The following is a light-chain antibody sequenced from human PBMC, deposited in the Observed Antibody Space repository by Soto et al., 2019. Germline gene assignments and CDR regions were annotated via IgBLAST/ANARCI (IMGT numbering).Light chain of an antibody. J-gene: IGKJ1*01. CDR1: QSVSTR. V-gene: IGKV1-5*02. CDR2: DAS. Sequence: DIQMTQSPSSLSASVGDRVTIICRASQSVSTRLAWYQQKPGKAPKVLIYDASSWAGGVPSRFTGSGSGTEFTLTINSLQPDDFATYYCQQHSVYWTFGQGTKVDIK. CDR3: QQHSVYWT.